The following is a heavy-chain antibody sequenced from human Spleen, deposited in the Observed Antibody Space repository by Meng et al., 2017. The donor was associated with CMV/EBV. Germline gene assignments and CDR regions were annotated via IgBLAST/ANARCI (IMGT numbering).Heavy chain of an antibody. CDR3: ARGNDYSNYAWFGP. D-gene: IGHD4-11*01. Sequence: SGFTFSSYSMNWVRQAPGKGLEWVSSISSSSSYIYYADSVKGRFTISRDNAKNSLYLQMNSLRAEDTAVYYCARGNDYSNYAWFGPWGQGTLVTVSS. CDR1: GFTFSSYS. J-gene: IGHJ5*02. CDR2: ISSSSSYI. V-gene: IGHV3-21*01.